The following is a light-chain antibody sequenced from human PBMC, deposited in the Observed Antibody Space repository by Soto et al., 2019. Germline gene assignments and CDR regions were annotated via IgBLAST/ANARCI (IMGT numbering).Light chain of an antibody. V-gene: IGLV1-40*01. CDR1: SSNIGAGYD. CDR3: QSYDSSLSGYV. CDR2: GSS. J-gene: IGLJ1*01. Sequence: QSVLTQPPSVSGAPGQMVTISCTGSSSNIGAGYDVHWYQQLPGTAPKLLIYGSSNRPSGVPDRFSGSKSGTSASLAITGLQAEDEADYYCQSYDSSLSGYVFGTGTKVTVL.